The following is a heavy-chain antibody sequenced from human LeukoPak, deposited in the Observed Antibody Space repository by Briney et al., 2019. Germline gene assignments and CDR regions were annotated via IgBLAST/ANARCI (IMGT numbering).Heavy chain of an antibody. Sequence: ASVKVSCKASGYTFTGYYMHWVRQAPGQGLEWMGWINPNSGGTNYAQKFQGRVTMTRDTSISTAYLQWSSLKASDTAMYYCARANLPEYYMDVWGKGTTVTVSS. D-gene: IGHD2-2*01. J-gene: IGHJ6*03. V-gene: IGHV1-2*02. CDR2: INPNSGGT. CDR1: GYTFTGYY. CDR3: ARANLPEYYMDV.